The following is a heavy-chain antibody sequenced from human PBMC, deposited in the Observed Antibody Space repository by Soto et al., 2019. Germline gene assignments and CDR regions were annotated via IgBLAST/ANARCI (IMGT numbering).Heavy chain of an antibody. J-gene: IGHJ2*01. D-gene: IGHD6-13*01. CDR2: ISSSSSYI. Sequence: VQLVESGGGLVKPGGSLRLSCAASGFTFSSYSMNWVRQAPGKGLEWVSSISSSSSYIYYADSVKGRFTISRDNAKNSLYLQMNSLRAEDTAVYYCARVGIAAAAGNYHWRNWYFDLWGRGTLVTVSS. V-gene: IGHV3-21*01. CDR1: GFTFSSYS. CDR3: ARVGIAAAAGNYHWRNWYFDL.